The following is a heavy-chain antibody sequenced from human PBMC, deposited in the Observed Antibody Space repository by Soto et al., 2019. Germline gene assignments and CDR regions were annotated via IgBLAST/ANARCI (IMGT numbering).Heavy chain of an antibody. CDR2: IYYSGST. CDR3: ASHGGAGVVPAAHWDDAFDI. D-gene: IGHD2-2*01. Sequence: SETLSLTCTVSGGSISSYYWSWILQPPGKGLEWIGYIYYSGSTNYNPSLKSRVTISVDTSKNQFSLKLSSVTAADTAVYYCASHGGAGVVPAAHWDDAFDIWGQGTMVTVXS. V-gene: IGHV4-59*08. J-gene: IGHJ3*02. CDR1: GGSISSYY.